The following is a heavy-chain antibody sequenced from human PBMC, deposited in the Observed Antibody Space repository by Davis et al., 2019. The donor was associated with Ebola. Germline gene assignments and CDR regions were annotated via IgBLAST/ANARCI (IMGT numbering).Heavy chain of an antibody. J-gene: IGHJ4*02. CDR1: GFTFSSYD. Sequence: PGGSLRLSCAASGFTFSSYDMHWVRQATGKGLEWVSAIGTAGDTYYPDSVKGRFTISRENAKNSLYLQMNSLRSDDTAVYYCARGYGSSDSRLFDYWGQGTVVTVSS. V-gene: IGHV3-13*01. CDR3: ARGYGSSDSRLFDY. D-gene: IGHD3-22*01. CDR2: IGTAGDT.